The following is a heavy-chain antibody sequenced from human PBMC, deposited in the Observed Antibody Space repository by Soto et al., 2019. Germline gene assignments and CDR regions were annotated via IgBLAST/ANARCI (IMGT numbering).Heavy chain of an antibody. CDR1: GFTFSNAW. D-gene: IGHD3-9*01. CDR2: IKSKTDGGTT. J-gene: IGHJ4*02. CDR3: TTDIDILTGYYPAHHYNY. Sequence: GGSLRLSCASSGFTFSNAWMSWVRQATGKGLEWVGRIKSKTDGGTTDYAAPVKGRFTISRDDSKNTLYLQMNSLKTEDTAVYYCTTDIDILTGYYPAHHYNYWGQGTLVTVSS. V-gene: IGHV3-15*01.